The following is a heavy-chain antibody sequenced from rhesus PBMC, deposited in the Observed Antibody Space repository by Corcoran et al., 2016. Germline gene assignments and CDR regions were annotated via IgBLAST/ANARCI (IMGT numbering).Heavy chain of an antibody. CDR2: IYWNDSK. D-gene: IGHD6-31*01. CDR3: ARGSYSSGWYDY. CDR1: GLSISSSGTG. V-gene: IGHV2-95*01. Sequence: QVTLKESGPALVKPTQTLTLTCTFSGLSISSSGTGVGWIRPHPGKALEWLASIYWNDSKYYSTSLKSRLTISKDTSKNQVVLTMTSMDPVDTATYYCARGSYSSGWYDYWGQGVLVTVSS. J-gene: IGHJ4*01.